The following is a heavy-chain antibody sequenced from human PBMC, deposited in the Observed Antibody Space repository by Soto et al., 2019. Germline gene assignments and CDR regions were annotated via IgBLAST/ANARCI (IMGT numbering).Heavy chain of an antibody. V-gene: IGHV1-69*01. J-gene: IGHJ6*02. D-gene: IGHD6-19*01. CDR2: IIPIFGTA. Sequence: QVQLVQSGAEVKKPGSSVKVSCKASGGTFSSYAISWVRQAPGQGLEWMGGIIPIFGTANYAQKFQGRVTITADESTSTAYMELSSLRSEDTAVYYCARGDARIYSSGWYPHDYGMDVWGQGTTVTVSS. CDR3: ARGDARIYSSGWYPHDYGMDV. CDR1: GGTFSSYA.